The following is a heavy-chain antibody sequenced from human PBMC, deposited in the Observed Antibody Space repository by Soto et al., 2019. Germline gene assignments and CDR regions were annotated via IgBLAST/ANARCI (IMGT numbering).Heavy chain of an antibody. Sequence: GGSLRLSCAASGFTFSDYYMSWIRQAPGKGLEWVSYISSSGSTIYYADSVKGRFTISRDNAKNSLYLQMNSLRAEDTAVYYCARDSSPSVVVPAGDLDYWGQGTLVTVSS. CDR1: GFTFSDYY. J-gene: IGHJ4*02. CDR2: ISSSGSTI. D-gene: IGHD2-2*01. V-gene: IGHV3-11*01. CDR3: ARDSSPSVVVPAGDLDY.